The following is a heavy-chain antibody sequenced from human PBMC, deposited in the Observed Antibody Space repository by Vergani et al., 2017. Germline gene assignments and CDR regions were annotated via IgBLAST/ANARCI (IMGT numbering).Heavy chain of an antibody. Sequence: EVQLVESGGGLIQPGGSLRLSCAASGFTVSSNYMSWVRQAPGKGLEWVSVIYSGGSTYYADSVKGRFTISRDNSKNTLYLQMNSLRAEDTAVYYWARGGGSHSGSPLDAFDIWGQGTMVTVSS. J-gene: IGHJ3*02. CDR1: GFTVSSNY. V-gene: IGHV3-53*01. CDR3: ARGGGSHSGSPLDAFDI. D-gene: IGHD1-26*01. CDR2: IYSGGST.